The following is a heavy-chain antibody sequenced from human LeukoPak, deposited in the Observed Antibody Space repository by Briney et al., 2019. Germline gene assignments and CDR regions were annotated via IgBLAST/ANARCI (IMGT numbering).Heavy chain of an antibody. CDR3: ARDSDSVHSPFNY. J-gene: IGHJ4*02. CDR2: IYYSGST. Sequence: PSETLSLTCTVSGGSITSYYWSWIRQPPGKGLEWIGYIYYSGSTNYNPSLQSRVTISVDTSKNQFSLKLSSVTAADTAVYYCARDSDSVHSPFNYWGQGTLVTVSS. V-gene: IGHV4-59*01. D-gene: IGHD5/OR15-5a*01. CDR1: GGSITSYY.